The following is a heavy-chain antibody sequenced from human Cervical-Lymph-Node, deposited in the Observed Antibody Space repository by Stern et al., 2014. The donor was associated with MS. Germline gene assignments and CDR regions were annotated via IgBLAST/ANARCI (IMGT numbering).Heavy chain of an antibody. Sequence: QDQLVQSGAEMKKPGASVKVSCKASGYTFTDYYIHWVRQAPGQGLEWMGWINPNSGGTNYAQNFKGRVTVTRDTSINTAYMELSRLTSDDSATYYCARGRSIAGYYWGQGSLVTVSS. V-gene: IGHV1-2*02. D-gene: IGHD2-21*01. CDR3: ARGRSIAGYY. J-gene: IGHJ4*02. CDR2: INPNSGGT. CDR1: GYTFTDYY.